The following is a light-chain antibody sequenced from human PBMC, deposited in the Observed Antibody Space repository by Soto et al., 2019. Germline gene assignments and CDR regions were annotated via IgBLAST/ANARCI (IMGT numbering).Light chain of an antibody. V-gene: IGKV3-11*01. CDR1: QSVSNNY. Sequence: EIVLTQSPGTLPLSPGERATLSCRASQSVSNNYLAWYQQKPGQAPRLLIYDASNRATGIPARFSGSGSGTDFTLTISSLEPEDFAVYYCQQRSNWPPGLTFGGGTKVDI. CDR2: DAS. J-gene: IGKJ4*01. CDR3: QQRSNWPPGLT.